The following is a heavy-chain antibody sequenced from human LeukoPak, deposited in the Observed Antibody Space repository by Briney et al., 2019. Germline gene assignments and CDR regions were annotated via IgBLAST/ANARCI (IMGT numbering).Heavy chain of an antibody. D-gene: IGHD6-6*01. CDR2: VFYLGNT. V-gene: IGHV4-30-4*01. CDR3: ARKYPDHWFDP. Sequence: SETLSLTCTVSGGPISSGNYYWSWIRQPPGKGLEWIGYVFYLGNTYYTPSLKSRVTISVDTSKNQFSLKLSSVTAADTAVYYCARKYPDHWFDPWGQGTLVTVSS. J-gene: IGHJ5*02. CDR1: GGPISSGNYY.